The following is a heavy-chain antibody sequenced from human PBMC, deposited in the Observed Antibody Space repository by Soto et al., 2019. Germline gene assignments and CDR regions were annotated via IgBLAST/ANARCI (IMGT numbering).Heavy chain of an antibody. CDR1: GGSFSGYY. D-gene: IGHD4-17*01. Sequence: QVQLQQWGAGLLNPSETLSLTCAVYGGSFSGYYWSWIRQPPGKGLEWIGEINHRGSTNYNPTIKSRVTISVVTSKILFSVKLSSVTAADTAVYYCARRRRTTVTPYAANNYFDYWGQGPLVTVSS. J-gene: IGHJ4*02. V-gene: IGHV4-34*01. CDR3: ARRRRTTVTPYAANNYFDY. CDR2: INHRGST.